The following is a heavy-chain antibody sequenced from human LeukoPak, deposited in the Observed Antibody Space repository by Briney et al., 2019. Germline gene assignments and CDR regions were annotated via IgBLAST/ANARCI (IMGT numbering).Heavy chain of an antibody. J-gene: IGHJ6*02. CDR3: ARGKAAAARPYYYYYGMDV. CDR2: ISYDGSNK. Sequence: GGSLRLSCAASGFTFSSYAMHWVRQAPGKGLEWVAVISYDGSNKYYADSVKGRFTISRDNSKNSLYLQMNSLRAEDTAVYYCARGKAAAARPYYYYYGMDVWGQGTTVTVSS. D-gene: IGHD6-13*01. CDR1: GFTFSSYA. V-gene: IGHV3-30-3*01.